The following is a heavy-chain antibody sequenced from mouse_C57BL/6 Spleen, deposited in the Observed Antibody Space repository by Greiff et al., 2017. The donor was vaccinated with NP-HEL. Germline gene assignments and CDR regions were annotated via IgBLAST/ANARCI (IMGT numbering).Heavy chain of an antibody. V-gene: IGHV5-17*01. CDR1: GFTFSDYG. J-gene: IGHJ4*01. CDR3: ARLRSTLYAMDY. CDR2: ISSGSSTI. D-gene: IGHD1-1*01. Sequence: EVHLVESGGGLVKPGGSLKLSCAASGFTFSDYGMHWVRQAPEKGLEWVAYISSGSSTIYYADTVKGRFTISRDNAKNTLFLQMTSLRSEDTAMYYCARLRSTLYAMDYWGQGTSVTVSS.